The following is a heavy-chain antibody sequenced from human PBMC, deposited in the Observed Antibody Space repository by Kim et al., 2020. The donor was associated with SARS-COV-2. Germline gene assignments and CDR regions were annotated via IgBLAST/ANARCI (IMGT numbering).Heavy chain of an antibody. Sequence: GGSLRLSCVASGFTFSSRAMSLVRQAPGKGPEWVASVNNGGNAYYADSVRGRFTVSRDITKDTLYLQMNSLRAEDSALYYCATDHPSSGWPTFDSWVQGT. J-gene: IGHJ4*02. CDR2: VNNGGNA. CDR1: GFTFSSRA. V-gene: IGHV3-23*01. CDR3: ATDHPSSGWPTFDS. D-gene: IGHD6-19*01.